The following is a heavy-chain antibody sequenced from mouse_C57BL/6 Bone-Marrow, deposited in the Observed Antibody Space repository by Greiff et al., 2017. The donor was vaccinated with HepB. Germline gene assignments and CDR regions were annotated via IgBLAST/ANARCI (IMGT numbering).Heavy chain of an antibody. D-gene: IGHD2-1*01. CDR2: ISNGGGST. J-gene: IGHJ3*01. CDR3: ARHEGNFFAY. V-gene: IGHV5-12*01. CDR1: GFTFSDYY. Sequence: EVQGVESGGGLVQPGGSLKLSCAASGFTFSDYYMYWVRQTPEKRLEWVAYISNGGGSTYYPDTVKGRFTISRDNAKNTLYLQMSRLKSEDTAMYYCARHEGNFFAYWGQGTLVTVSA.